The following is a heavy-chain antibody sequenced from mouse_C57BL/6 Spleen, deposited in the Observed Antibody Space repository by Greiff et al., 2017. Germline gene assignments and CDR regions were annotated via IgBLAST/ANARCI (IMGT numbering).Heavy chain of an antibody. V-gene: IGHV5-15*01. J-gene: IGHJ4*01. CDR2: IGNLAYSI. CDR1: GFTFSDYG. D-gene: IGHD4-1*01. CDR3: ARQRLGEGNAMDY. Sequence: EVMLVESGGGLVQPGGSLKLSCAASGFTFSDYGMAWVRQAPRKGPEWVAFIGNLAYSIYYADTVTGRFTLSRENAKNTLYLEMSMLGSEDTSMYYCARQRLGEGNAMDYWGQGTSVTVSS.